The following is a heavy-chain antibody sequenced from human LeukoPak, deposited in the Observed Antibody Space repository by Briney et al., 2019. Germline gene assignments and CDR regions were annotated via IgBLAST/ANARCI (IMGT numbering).Heavy chain of an antibody. CDR3: ARLNSYGPRGHFDY. D-gene: IGHD5-18*01. CDR2: IYHSGST. V-gene: IGHV4-30-2*01. CDR1: GGSISSGGYS. Sequence: PSEALSLTCTVSGGSISSGGYSWSWIRQPPGKGLEWIGYIYHSGSTYYNPSLKSRVTIPVDRSKNQFSLKLSSVTAADTAVYYCARLNSYGPRGHFDYWGQGTLVTVSS. J-gene: IGHJ4*02.